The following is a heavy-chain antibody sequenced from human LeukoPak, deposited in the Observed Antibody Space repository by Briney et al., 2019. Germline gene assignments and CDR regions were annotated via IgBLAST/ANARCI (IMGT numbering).Heavy chain of an antibody. CDR3: AKSLDLAAAGIDY. V-gene: IGHV3-23*01. D-gene: IGHD6-25*01. CDR2: INDSGDST. J-gene: IGHJ4*02. CDR1: GFTFSIHA. Sequence: PGGSLRLSCAASGFTFSIHAMSWVRQALGKGLKWVSGINDSGDSTYHADSVKGRFTISRDNSKNTLYLQMNSLRAEDTAVYYCAKSLDLAAAGIDYWGQGTLVTVSS.